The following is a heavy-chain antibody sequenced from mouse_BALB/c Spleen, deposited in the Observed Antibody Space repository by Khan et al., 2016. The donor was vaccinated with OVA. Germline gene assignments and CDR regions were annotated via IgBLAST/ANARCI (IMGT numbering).Heavy chain of an antibody. J-gene: IGHJ2*01. Sequence: VQLKQSGPELVKPGASVKISCKASGYSFTGYSMHWVMQSPGKSLEWIGRINPHIGETYYNQKFKGKATLTVDESSSTAYMELRSLASEDSAVYYCARNYRRDFDYWGQGTTVTVSS. V-gene: IGHV1-20*02. CDR1: GYSFTGYS. D-gene: IGHD1-1*01. CDR2: INPHIGET. CDR3: ARNYRRDFDY.